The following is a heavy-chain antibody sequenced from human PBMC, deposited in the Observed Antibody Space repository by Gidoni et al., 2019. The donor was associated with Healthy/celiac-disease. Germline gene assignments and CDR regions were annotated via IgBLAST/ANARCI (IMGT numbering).Heavy chain of an antibody. CDR3: ARGGNIVVVTEVRYYYGMDV. J-gene: IGHJ6*02. CDR2: IIPILGIA. CDR1: GGTFSSYT. Sequence: QVQLVQSGAEVKKPGSSVKVSCKASGGTFSSYTISWVRQAPGQGLEWMGRIIPILGIANYAQKFQGRVTITADKSTSTAYMELSSLRSEDTAVYYCARGGNIVVVTEVRYYYGMDVWGQGTTVTVSS. V-gene: IGHV1-69*02. D-gene: IGHD2-21*02.